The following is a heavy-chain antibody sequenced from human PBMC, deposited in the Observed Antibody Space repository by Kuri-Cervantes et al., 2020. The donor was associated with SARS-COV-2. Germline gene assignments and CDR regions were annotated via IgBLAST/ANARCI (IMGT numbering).Heavy chain of an antibody. Sequence: GESLKISCAASGFTFSSYSMNWVRQAPGKGLEWVSSISSSSSYIYYADSVKGRFTISRDNAKNSLYLQMNSLRAEDTAVYYCAKDQLEQWLVYYYYMDVWGKGTTVTVSS. V-gene: IGHV3-21*01. CDR2: ISSSSSYI. CDR1: GFTFSSYS. CDR3: AKDQLEQWLVYYYYMDV. J-gene: IGHJ6*03. D-gene: IGHD6-19*01.